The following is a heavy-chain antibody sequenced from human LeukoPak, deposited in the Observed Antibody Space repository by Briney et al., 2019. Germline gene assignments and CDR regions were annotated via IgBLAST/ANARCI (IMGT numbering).Heavy chain of an antibody. V-gene: IGHV1-18*01. Sequence: ASVKVSCKASGYSFPSYGISWVRQAPGQGPEWMGWISPYNDNTNYAQKLQGRATLTTDTSTSTAYMELRSLRSDDTAVYYCARHFYGSGTYYHFDYWGQGTLATVSS. CDR1: GYSFPSYG. CDR2: ISPYNDNT. D-gene: IGHD3-10*01. CDR3: ARHFYGSGTYYHFDY. J-gene: IGHJ4*02.